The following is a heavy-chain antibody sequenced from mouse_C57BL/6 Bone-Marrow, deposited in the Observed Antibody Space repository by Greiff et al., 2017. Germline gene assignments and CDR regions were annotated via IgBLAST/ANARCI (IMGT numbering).Heavy chain of an antibody. CDR2: IHPNSGST. CDR3: ARALFITTVVEAY. V-gene: IGHV1-64*01. Sequence: QVQLQQPGAELVKPGASVKLSCKASGYTFTSYWMHWVKQRPGQGLEWIGMIHPNSGSTNYNEKFKSKATLTVDKSSSTAYMQLSSLTSEDSAVYYCARALFITTVVEAYWGQGTLVSVSA. J-gene: IGHJ3*01. D-gene: IGHD1-1*01. CDR1: GYTFTSYW.